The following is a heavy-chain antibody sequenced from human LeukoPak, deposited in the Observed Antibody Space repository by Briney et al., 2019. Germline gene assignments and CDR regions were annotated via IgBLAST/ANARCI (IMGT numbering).Heavy chain of an antibody. V-gene: IGHV3-30-3*01. CDR1: GFTFRSHK. J-gene: IGHJ4*02. Sequence: GGSLRLSCAASGFTFRSHKMHWVRQAPGKGLEWVTITSYDGSNKLYADSAKGRFTISRDNSKNTLYLQMNSLRVEDTAVYYCAREGSGLDYWGQGTLVTVSS. D-gene: IGHD6-19*01. CDR3: AREGSGLDY. CDR2: TSYDGSNK.